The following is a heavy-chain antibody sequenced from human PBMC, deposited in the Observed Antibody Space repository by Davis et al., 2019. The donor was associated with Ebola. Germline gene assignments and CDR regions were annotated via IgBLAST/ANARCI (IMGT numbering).Heavy chain of an antibody. D-gene: IGHD6-19*01. CDR1: GFTFSIYA. J-gene: IGHJ4*02. CDR3: ARSVPGIAVAGYFEY. Sequence: GGSLRLSCAASGFTFSIYAMHCVRQAPGKGLEWVALISYDGSNKYYADSVKGRFTISRDNSKNTLYLQMNSLRDEDTAVYYCARSVPGIAVAGYFEYWGQGTLVTVSS. CDR2: ISYDGSNK. V-gene: IGHV3-30-3*01.